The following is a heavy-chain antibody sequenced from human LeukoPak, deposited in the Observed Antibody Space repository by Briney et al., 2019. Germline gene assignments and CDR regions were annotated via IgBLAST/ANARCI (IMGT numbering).Heavy chain of an antibody. D-gene: IGHD3-10*01. J-gene: IGHJ1*01. V-gene: IGHV4-59*01. CDR1: GGSLSGFY. Sequence: SETLSLTCTVSGGSLSGFYWSWIRQPPGKGLEWIGYIYYTGSTNYNPSPKSRVTISVDTSKNQFSLKLSSVTAADSAVYYCARDGLGPQHWGQGTLVTVSS. CDR3: ARDGLGPQH. CDR2: IYYTGST.